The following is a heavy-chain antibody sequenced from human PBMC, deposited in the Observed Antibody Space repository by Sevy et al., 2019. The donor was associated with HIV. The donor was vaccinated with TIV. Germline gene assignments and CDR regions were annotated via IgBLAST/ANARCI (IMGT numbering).Heavy chain of an antibody. V-gene: IGHV3-53*01. CDR3: ARGTRLRFLEWLSEDYYYGMDV. J-gene: IGHJ6*02. Sequence: GGSLRLSCAASGFTVSSNYMSWVRQAPGKGLEWVSVIYSGGSTYYADSVKGRFTISRDNSKNTLYLQMNSLGAEDTAVYYCARGTRLRFLEWLSEDYYYGMDVWGQGTTVTVSS. D-gene: IGHD3-3*01. CDR1: GFTVSSNY. CDR2: IYSGGST.